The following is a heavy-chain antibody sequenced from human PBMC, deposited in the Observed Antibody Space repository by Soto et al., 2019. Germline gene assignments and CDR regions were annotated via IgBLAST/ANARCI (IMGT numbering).Heavy chain of an antibody. Sequence: SETLSLTCAVSGGSISSGGYSWSWIRQPPGKGLEWIGYIYHSGSTYYNPSLKSRVTISVDRSKNQFSLKLSSVTAADTAVYYCARVLEMATTTGGDYYYGMDVWGQGTTVTVSS. V-gene: IGHV4-30-2*01. D-gene: IGHD3-3*01. CDR1: GGSISSGGYS. CDR3: ARVLEMATTTGGDYYYGMDV. CDR2: IYHSGST. J-gene: IGHJ6*02.